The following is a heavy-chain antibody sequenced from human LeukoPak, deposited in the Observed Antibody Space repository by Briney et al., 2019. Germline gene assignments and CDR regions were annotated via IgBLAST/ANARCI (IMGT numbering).Heavy chain of an antibody. J-gene: IGHJ6*02. CDR1: GGSISSSSYY. V-gene: IGHV4-39*07. CDR3: ARGSRVFSGYIYYYYGMDV. Sequence: SETLSLTCTVSGGSISSSSYYWGWIRQPPGKGLEWIGSIYYSGSTYYNPSLKSRVTISVDTSKNQFSLKLSSVTAADTAVYYCARGSRVFSGYIYYYYGMDVWGQGTTVTVSS. CDR2: IYYSGST. D-gene: IGHD2-15*01.